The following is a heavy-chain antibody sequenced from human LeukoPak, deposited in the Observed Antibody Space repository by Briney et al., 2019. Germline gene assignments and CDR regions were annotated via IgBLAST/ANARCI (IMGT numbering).Heavy chain of an antibody. Sequence: ASVKVSCKASGYTFTSYGISWVRQAPGQGLEWMGWISAYNGNTNYAQKLQGRVTMTTDTSTSTTYMELRSLRSDDTAVYYCARDGVTMVRGVIINQIYYYYGMDVWGKGTAVTVSS. V-gene: IGHV1-18*04. CDR3: ARDGVTMVRGVIINQIYYYYGMDV. J-gene: IGHJ6*04. D-gene: IGHD3-10*01. CDR2: ISAYNGNT. CDR1: GYTFTSYG.